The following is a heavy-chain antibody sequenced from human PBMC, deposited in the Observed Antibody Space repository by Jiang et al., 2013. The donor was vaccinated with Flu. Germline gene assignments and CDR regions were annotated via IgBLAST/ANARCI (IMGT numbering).Heavy chain of an antibody. CDR3: ARETRRIAIRKSSFDY. V-gene: IGHV4-61*03. D-gene: IGHD2/OR15-2a*01. Sequence: GPGLVKPSETLSLTCTVSGASVSSDNSYWSWIRQPPGKGLEWIGYIFYSGSVEYNPSLESRLTISLDTSKNRFSLGLDSVTAADTAIYYCARETRRIAIRKSSFDYWGRGTLVTVSS. CDR1: GASVSSDNSY. CDR2: IFYSGSV. J-gene: IGHJ4*02.